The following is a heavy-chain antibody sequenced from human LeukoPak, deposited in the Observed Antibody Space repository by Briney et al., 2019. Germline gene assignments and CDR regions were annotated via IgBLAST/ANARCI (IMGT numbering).Heavy chain of an antibody. V-gene: IGHV3-30*18. Sequence: GGSLRLSCAASGFTFSSYGMHWVRQAPGKGLGWVAVISYDGSNKYYADSVKGRFTISRDNSKNTLYLQMNSLRAEDTAVYYCAKDSGSSPEYYFDYWGQGTLVTVSS. CDR2: ISYDGSNK. J-gene: IGHJ4*02. D-gene: IGHD1-26*01. CDR3: AKDSGSSPEYYFDY. CDR1: GFTFSSYG.